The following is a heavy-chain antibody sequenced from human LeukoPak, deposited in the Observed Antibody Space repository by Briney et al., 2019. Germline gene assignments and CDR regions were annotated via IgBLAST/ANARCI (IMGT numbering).Heavy chain of an antibody. D-gene: IGHD1-26*01. V-gene: IGHV3-30-3*01. CDR2: ISYDGSNK. Sequence: GGSLRLSCAASGFTFSSYAMHWVRQAPGKGLEWVAVISYDGSNKYYADSVKGRFTISRDNSKNTLYLQMNSLRAEDTAVYYCARGAWELLVSDYWGQGTLVTVSS. CDR3: ARGAWELLVSDY. CDR1: GFTFSSYA. J-gene: IGHJ4*02.